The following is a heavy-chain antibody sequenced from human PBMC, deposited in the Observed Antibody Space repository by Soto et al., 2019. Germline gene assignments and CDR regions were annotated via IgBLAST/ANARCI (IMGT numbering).Heavy chain of an antibody. V-gene: IGHV4-39*07. CDR3: ARVTAYYDFWSGYYTLGGMDV. CDR1: GGSISSSSYY. J-gene: IGHJ6*02. Sequence: PSETLSLTCTVSGGSISSSSYYWGWIRQPPGKGLEWSGCIYYSGSTYYNPSLKSRVTISVDTSKNQFSLKLSSVTAADTAVYYCARVTAYYDFWSGYYTLGGMDVWGQGTTVTVSS. D-gene: IGHD3-3*01. CDR2: IYYSGST.